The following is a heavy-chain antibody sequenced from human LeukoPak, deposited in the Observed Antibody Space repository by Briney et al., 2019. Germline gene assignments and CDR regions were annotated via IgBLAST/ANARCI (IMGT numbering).Heavy chain of an antibody. Sequence: GGSLRLSCAASGFTFSTYWMSWVRQAPGKGLEWVANIKQDGSEEYYVDSVKGRFTISRDNAKNSLYLQMNSLRAEDTAVYYCARYGAAPAAYYYYYMDVWGKGTTVTVSS. J-gene: IGHJ6*03. D-gene: IGHD2-2*01. CDR2: IKQDGSEE. CDR1: GFTFSTYW. V-gene: IGHV3-7*01. CDR3: ARYGAAPAAYYYYYMDV.